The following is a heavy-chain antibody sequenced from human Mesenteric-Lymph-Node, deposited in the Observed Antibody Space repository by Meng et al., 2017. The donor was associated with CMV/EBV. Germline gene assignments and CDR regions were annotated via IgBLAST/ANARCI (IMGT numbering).Heavy chain of an antibody. J-gene: IGHJ3*01. Sequence: SETLSLTCPVSGGSISSFYWSWVRQPPGEGLEWIGHMHYGGRTDYNPPLKSQVTIPVDTSKTQFSLKLNSVTAADAAVYYCAGRRGYCRGSSCRRDAFDLWGQGTMVTVSS. CDR3: AGRRGYCRGSSCRRDAFDL. CDR1: GGSISSFY. D-gene: IGHD2-15*01. CDR2: MHYGGRT. V-gene: IGHV4-59*01.